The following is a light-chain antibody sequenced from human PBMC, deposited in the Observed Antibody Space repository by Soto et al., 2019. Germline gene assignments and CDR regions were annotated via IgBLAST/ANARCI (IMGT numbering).Light chain of an antibody. CDR2: KAS. CDR1: QSISSW. CDR3: QQYNSYPLT. V-gene: IGKV1-5*03. J-gene: IGKJ4*01. Sequence: DIQMTQSPSTLSASVGDRVTITCRASQSISSWLAWYQQKPGKAPKLLIYKASSLESGVPSRFSGSGSGTEFTLTISSLQPDDFATYYCQQYNSYPLTRGGGIKV.